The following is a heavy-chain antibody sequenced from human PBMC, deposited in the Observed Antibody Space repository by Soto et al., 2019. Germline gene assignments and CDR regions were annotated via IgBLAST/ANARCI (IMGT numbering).Heavy chain of an antibody. J-gene: IGHJ4*02. Sequence: QVQLVESGGGLVKPGGSLRLSCAASRFFSDYYMSWIRQAPGKGLEWISYISNTGSTIYYADSVKGRFTISRDNAKNSLYLQMNSLRAEDTAVYYCARDGPPYYWGQGTLVTVSS. CDR1: RFFSDYY. CDR3: ARDGPPYY. V-gene: IGHV3-11*01. CDR2: ISNTGSTI.